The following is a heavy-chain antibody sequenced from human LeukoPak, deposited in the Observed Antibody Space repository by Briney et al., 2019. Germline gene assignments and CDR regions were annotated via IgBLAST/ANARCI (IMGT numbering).Heavy chain of an antibody. CDR1: GGTFSSYT. Sequence: ASVKVSCKASGGTFSSYTISWVRQAPGQGLEWMGRIIPILGIANYAQKFQGRVTITAVKSTSTAYMELSSLRSEDTAVYYCARGSIVGATLHFDYWGQGTLVTVSS. D-gene: IGHD1-26*01. J-gene: IGHJ4*02. CDR2: IIPILGIA. V-gene: IGHV1-69*02. CDR3: ARGSIVGATLHFDY.